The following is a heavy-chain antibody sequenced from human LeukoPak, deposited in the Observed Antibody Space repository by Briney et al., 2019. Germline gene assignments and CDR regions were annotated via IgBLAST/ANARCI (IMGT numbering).Heavy chain of an antibody. J-gene: IGHJ4*02. CDR1: GFTFSSYS. Sequence: PGGSLRLSCAASGFTFSSYSMNWVRQAPGKGLEWVSSISSSSSYIYYADSVKGRFTISRDNAKNSLYLQMNSLRAEDTAVYYCARDRRLSSWFKRGGPDYWGQGTLVTVSS. V-gene: IGHV3-21*01. CDR2: ISSSSSYI. CDR3: ARDRRLSSWFKRGGPDY. D-gene: IGHD6-13*01.